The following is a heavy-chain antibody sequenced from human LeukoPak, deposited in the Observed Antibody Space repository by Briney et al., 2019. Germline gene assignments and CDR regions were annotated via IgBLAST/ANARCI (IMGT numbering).Heavy chain of an antibody. D-gene: IGHD2-15*01. Sequence: PGGSLRLSCAASGFTFSSYEMHWVRQAPGKGLEWVSYISSSDSTIYYADSVKGRFTISRDNAKNSLYLQMNSLRAEDTAVYYCARVGCSGGSCYYDYWGQGILVTVSS. CDR1: GFTFSSYE. V-gene: IGHV3-48*03. J-gene: IGHJ4*02. CDR3: ARVGCSGGSCYYDY. CDR2: ISSSDSTI.